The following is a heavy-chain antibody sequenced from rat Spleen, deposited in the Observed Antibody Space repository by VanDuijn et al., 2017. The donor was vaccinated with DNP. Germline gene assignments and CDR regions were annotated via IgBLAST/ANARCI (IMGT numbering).Heavy chain of an antibody. CDR3: VRWYNSGYYFDH. CDR2: IRYDGGST. V-gene: IGHV5-22*01. CDR1: GFTFSDYY. Sequence: EVQLVESGGGLVQPGRSLKLSCAASGFTFSDYYMAWVRQAPTKGLEWVAYIRYDGGSTYYGDSVKGRFTISRANVKSTLYLQMNSLRSEDMATYYCVRWYNSGYYFDHWGQGVMVTVSS. J-gene: IGHJ2*01. D-gene: IGHD4-3*01.